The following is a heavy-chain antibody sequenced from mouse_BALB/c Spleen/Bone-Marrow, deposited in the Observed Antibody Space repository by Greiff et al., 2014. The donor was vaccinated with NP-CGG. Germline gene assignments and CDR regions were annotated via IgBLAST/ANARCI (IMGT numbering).Heavy chain of an antibody. D-gene: IGHD2-3*01. V-gene: IGHV4-1*02. Sequence: VQLKESGGGLVQPGRSLKISCAASGFDFSGFWMGWVRLAPGKGLEWIGEINPDSRTINYSPFLKDRFIISRDNAKNTLYLYMSKVRSEDTALYYCARLGYYGGFAYWGQGTLVTVSA. J-gene: IGHJ3*01. CDR3: ARLGYYGGFAY. CDR1: GFDFSGFW. CDR2: INPDSRTI.